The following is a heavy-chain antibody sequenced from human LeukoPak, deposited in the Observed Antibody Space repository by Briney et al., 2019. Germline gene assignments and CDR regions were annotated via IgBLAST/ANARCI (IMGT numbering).Heavy chain of an antibody. CDR1: GFTLSSHW. CDR2: INPDGREK. J-gene: IGHJ6*03. CDR3: AKVYSSMVRGVNYYMDV. Sequence: GGSLRLSCAASGFTLSSHWISSGCQAPGKGLEWVANINPDGREKYYVDSVKGRFTISRDNAKNSLFLQVSSLRAEDTAVYYCAKVYSSMVRGVNYYMDVWGKGTTVTISS. D-gene: IGHD3-10*01. V-gene: IGHV3-7*03.